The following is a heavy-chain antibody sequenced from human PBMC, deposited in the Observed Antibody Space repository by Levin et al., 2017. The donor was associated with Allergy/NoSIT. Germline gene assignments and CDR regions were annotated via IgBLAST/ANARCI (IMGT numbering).Heavy chain of an antibody. CDR1: GFTFSSYA. CDR3: ARDRHYYGSGSYFY. D-gene: IGHD3-10*01. J-gene: IGHJ4*02. CDR2: ISYDGSNK. Sequence: GESLKISCAASGFTFSSYAMHWVRQAPGKGLEWVAVISYDGSNKYYADSVKGRFTISRDNSKNTLYLQMNSLRAEDTAVYYCARDRHYYGSGSYFYWGQGTLVTVSS. V-gene: IGHV3-30-3*01.